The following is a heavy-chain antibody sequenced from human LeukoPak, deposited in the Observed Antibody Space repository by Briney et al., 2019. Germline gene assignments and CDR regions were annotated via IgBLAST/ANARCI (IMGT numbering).Heavy chain of an antibody. CDR3: ARDRGYTYSFDY. D-gene: IGHD3-16*02. V-gene: IGHV4-4*07. CDR1: GGSISSYY. CDR2: IYTSGNT. Sequence: SESLSLTCTVSGGSISSYYWSWIRQPAGKGLEWIGRIYTSGNTNYNPSLKSRVTMSVGKSKNQFSLKLSSVTAEDTAVYYCARDRGYTYSFDYWGQETLVTVSS. J-gene: IGHJ4*02.